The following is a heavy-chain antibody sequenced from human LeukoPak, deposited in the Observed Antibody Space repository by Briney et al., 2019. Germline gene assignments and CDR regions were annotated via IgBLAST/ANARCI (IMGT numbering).Heavy chain of an antibody. Sequence: GGSLRLSCAASGFTFSSYGMHWVRQAPGKGLEWVAVISYDGSNKYYADSVKGRFTISRDNSKNTLYLQMNSLRAEDTAVYYCAKDPVLLWFGSRGLWGQGTLVTVSS. D-gene: IGHD3-10*01. CDR1: GFTFSSYG. CDR3: AKDPVLLWFGSRGL. V-gene: IGHV3-30*18. CDR2: ISYDGSNK. J-gene: IGHJ4*02.